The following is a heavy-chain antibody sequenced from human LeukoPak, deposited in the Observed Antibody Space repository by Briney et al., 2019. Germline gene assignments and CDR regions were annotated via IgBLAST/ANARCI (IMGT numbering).Heavy chain of an antibody. Sequence: SETLSLTCTVSGRSLSSYYWSPIPQPPGKGLERIGYISYIGSTNYTPSLKSRVTISVDTSKNQFSLKLSSVTAADTAVYYCARRSDFWSGYSYYFDYWGQGTLVTVSS. D-gene: IGHD3-3*01. CDR1: GRSLSSYY. CDR3: ARRSDFWSGYSYYFDY. J-gene: IGHJ4*02. V-gene: IGHV4-59*08. CDR2: ISYIGST.